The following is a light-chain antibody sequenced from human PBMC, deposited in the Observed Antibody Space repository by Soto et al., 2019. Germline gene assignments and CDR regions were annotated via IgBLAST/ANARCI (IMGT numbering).Light chain of an antibody. J-gene: IGKJ4*02. CDR2: ATS. CDR1: QSVXGS. V-gene: IGKV3-15*01. Sequence: DMVLTQSPGTLCLSRGDGAKLTCRSRQSVXGSFSACYQQNLGKAPRILXYATSTMATGGPARLSGSRSGPEFTLTINSLHSEDFATYYCQPYKNWTRTFGGGTKVDIK. CDR3: QPYKNWTRT.